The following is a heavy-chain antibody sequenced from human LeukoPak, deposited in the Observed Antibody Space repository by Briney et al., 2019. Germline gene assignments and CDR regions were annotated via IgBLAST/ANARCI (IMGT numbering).Heavy chain of an antibody. CDR3: ARVAIPYDISPYYDGYMDV. D-gene: IGHD3-22*01. V-gene: IGHV4-59*01. J-gene: IGHJ6*03. CDR1: GGSISGYY. Sequence: SETLSLTCAVSGGSISGYYWSWIRQSPDRGLEWIGYIYYRGSTNYNPSLQSRVTISVDTSKNQFSLKISSLTAADTAVYYCARVAIPYDISPYYDGYMDVWGKGTTVTVSS. CDR2: IYYRGST.